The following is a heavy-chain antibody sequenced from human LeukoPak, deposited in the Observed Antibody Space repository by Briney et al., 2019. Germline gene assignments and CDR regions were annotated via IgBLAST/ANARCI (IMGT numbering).Heavy chain of an antibody. CDR2: INTNTGNL. D-gene: IGHD3-16*02. V-gene: IGHV7-4-1*02. CDR3: ARDAKCDYVWGSYRHFDY. CDR1: GYTFTSYA. J-gene: IGHJ4*02. Sequence: ASVKVSCKASGYTFTSYAMNWVRQAPGQGLEWMGWINTNTGNLTYAQGFTGRFVFSLDTSVSTAYLQISSLKAEDTAVYYCARDAKCDYVWGSYRHFDYWGQGTLVTVSS.